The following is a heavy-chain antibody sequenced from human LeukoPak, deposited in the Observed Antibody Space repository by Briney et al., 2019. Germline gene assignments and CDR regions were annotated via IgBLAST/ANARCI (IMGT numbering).Heavy chain of an antibody. V-gene: IGHV4-59*08. D-gene: IGHD5-24*01. CDR1: GVSISTYS. CDR2: MFYTGTT. CDR3: ARGDGYIPI. Sequence: NPSETLSLTCSVSGVSISTYSWSWIRQPPGKGVEWIGYMFYTGTTNYNPSLTSRVTISVDTSKNQVSLKLSSVTAADTAVYYCARGDGYIPIWGQGTVVSVSS. J-gene: IGHJ3*02.